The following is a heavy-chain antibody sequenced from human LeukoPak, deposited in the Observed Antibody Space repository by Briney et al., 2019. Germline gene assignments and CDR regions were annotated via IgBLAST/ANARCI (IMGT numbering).Heavy chain of an antibody. V-gene: IGHV1-8*01. CDR3: TRKSSGGSGWNAFDI. J-gene: IGHJ3*02. CDR2: MNPNSGNT. D-gene: IGHD6-19*01. CDR1: GYTFTSYD. Sequence: GASVKVSCKASGYTFTSYDINWVRQATGQGLEWMGWMNPNSGNTGYAQKFQGRVTMTRNTSVSTAYMELSSLRSEDTAFYYCTRKSSGGSGWNAFDIWGQGTMVTVSS.